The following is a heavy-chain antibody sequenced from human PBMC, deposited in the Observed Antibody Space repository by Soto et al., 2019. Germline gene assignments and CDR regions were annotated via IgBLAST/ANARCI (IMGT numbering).Heavy chain of an antibody. CDR2: ISGYNGKT. J-gene: IGHJ4*02. CDR3: PRAGRWGPIEY. Sequence: QAQLVQSGAEVKKPGASVKVSCMASGYTFSRYGISWVRQAPGQGLEWMGWISGYNGKTDYSQKFEGRVTMTTDTSTSTAYMELRSLRSDDTAVYSFPRAGRWGPIEYWGLGTLVTVSS. D-gene: IGHD3-16*01. V-gene: IGHV1-18*01. CDR1: GYTFSRYG.